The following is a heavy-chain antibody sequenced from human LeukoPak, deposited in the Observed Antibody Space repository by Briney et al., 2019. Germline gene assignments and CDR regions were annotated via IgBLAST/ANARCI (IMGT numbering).Heavy chain of an antibody. V-gene: IGHV3-74*01. CDR3: ARPSRAEVADY. Sequence: PGGSLRLSCAASGFTFSSYWMHWVRQAPGKGLVWVSRINSDGSSTGYADSVKGRFTISRDNAKNTLYLQMNSLRAEDTAVYYCARPSRAEVADYWGHGTLVTVSS. CDR1: GFTFSSYW. J-gene: IGHJ4*01. CDR2: INSDGSST.